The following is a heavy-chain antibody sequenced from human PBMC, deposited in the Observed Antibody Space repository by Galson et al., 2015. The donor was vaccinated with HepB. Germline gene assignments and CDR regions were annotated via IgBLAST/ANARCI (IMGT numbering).Heavy chain of an antibody. V-gene: IGHV1-69*13. CDR2: IIPIFGIA. Sequence: SVKVSCKASGGTFSSYAISWVRQAPGQGLEWMGGIIPIFGIANYAQKFQGRVTITADESTSTAYMELSSLRSEDTAVYYCARLYYDILTGPKGNYYYYGMDVWGQGTTVTVSS. J-gene: IGHJ6*02. CDR3: ARLYYDILTGPKGNYYYYGMDV. CDR1: GGTFSSYA. D-gene: IGHD3-9*01.